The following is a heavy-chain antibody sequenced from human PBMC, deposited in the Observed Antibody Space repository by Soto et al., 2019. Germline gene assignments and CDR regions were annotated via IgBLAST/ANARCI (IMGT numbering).Heavy chain of an antibody. Sequence: QMQLQESGPGLVKPSETLSLTCTVSGGSISSYYWSWIRQPPGKGLEWIGYIYYSGSTNYNPSLKSRVTISVDTSKNQFSLKLSSVTAADTAVYYCARGFNAWGQGTLVTVSS. CDR3: ARGFNA. CDR1: GGSISSYY. CDR2: IYYSGST. J-gene: IGHJ5*02. V-gene: IGHV4-59*01.